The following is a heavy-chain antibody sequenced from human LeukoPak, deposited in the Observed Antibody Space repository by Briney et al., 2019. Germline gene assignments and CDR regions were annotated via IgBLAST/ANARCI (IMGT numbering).Heavy chain of an antibody. Sequence: PSETLSLTCAVYGGSFSGYYWSWIRQPPGKGLEWIGEINHSGSTNYNPSLKSRVTISVDMSKNQFSLKLSSVTAADTAVYYCAXGYRKNRYYYDSNPGDDAFDIWGQGTMVTVSS. D-gene: IGHD3-22*01. J-gene: IGHJ3*02. CDR3: AXGYRKNRYYYDSNPGDDAFDI. CDR2: INHSGST. V-gene: IGHV4-34*01. CDR1: GGSFSGYY.